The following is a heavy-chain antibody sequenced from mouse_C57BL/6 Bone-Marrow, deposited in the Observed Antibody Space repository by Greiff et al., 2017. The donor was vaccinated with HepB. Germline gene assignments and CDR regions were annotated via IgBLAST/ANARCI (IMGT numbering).Heavy chain of an antibody. CDR3: ARLGLLDY. V-gene: IGHV5-6*01. D-gene: IGHD4-1*01. J-gene: IGHJ2*01. CDR1: GFTFSSYG. CDR2: ISSGGSYT. Sequence: EVQLVESGGDLVKPGGSLKLSCAASGFTFSSYGMSWVRQTPDKRLEWVATISSGGSYTYYPDSVKGRFTISRDNAKNTLYLQMSSLKSEDTAMYYCARLGLLDYWGQGTTLTVSS.